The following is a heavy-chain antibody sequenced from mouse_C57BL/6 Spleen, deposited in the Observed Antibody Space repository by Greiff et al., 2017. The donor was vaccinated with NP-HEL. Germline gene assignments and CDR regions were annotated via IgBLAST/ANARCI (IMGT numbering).Heavy chain of an antibody. Sequence: QVQLQQPGAELVRPGSSVKLSCKASGYTFTSYWMHWVKQRPIQGLEWIGNIDPSDSETHYNQKFKDKATLTVDKSSSTAYMQLSSLTSEDSAVYYCARTAQATRYYYAMDYLGQGTSVTVSS. D-gene: IGHD3-2*02. CDR3: ARTAQATRYYYAMDY. J-gene: IGHJ4*01. CDR2: IDPSDSET. CDR1: GYTFTSYW. V-gene: IGHV1-52*01.